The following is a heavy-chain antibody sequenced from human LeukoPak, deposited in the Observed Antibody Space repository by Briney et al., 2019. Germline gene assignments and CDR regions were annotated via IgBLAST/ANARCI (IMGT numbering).Heavy chain of an antibody. J-gene: IGHJ3*02. CDR3: ARDLWPGPQAFDI. Sequence: GASVKVSCKASGGTFSSYAISWVRQAPGQGLEWMGGIIPIFGTANYAQKFQGRVTITADESTSTAYMELSSLRSEDTAVYYCARDLWPGPQAFDIWGQGTMVTVSS. D-gene: IGHD3-10*01. V-gene: IGHV1-69*13. CDR2: IIPIFGTA. CDR1: GGTFSSYA.